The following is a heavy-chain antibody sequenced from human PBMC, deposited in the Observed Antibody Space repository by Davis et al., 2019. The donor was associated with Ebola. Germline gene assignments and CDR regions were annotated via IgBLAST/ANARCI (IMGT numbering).Heavy chain of an antibody. V-gene: IGHV1-2*02. D-gene: IGHD2-2*01. CDR1: GYTFTGYY. CDR2: INPNSGGT. Sequence: ASVKVSCKASGYTFTGYYMHWVRQAPGQGLEWMGWINPNSGGTNYAQKFQGRVTMTRDTSISTAYMELSSLRSEDTAVYYCASTGDIVVVPAAPSYYYYYGMDVWGQGTTVTVSS. J-gene: IGHJ6*02. CDR3: ASTGDIVVVPAAPSYYYYYGMDV.